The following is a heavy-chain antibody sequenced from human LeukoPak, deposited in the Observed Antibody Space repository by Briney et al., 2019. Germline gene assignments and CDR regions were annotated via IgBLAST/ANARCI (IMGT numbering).Heavy chain of an antibody. CDR2: LSSSGST. J-gene: IGHJ4*02. Sequence: SETLSLTCTVSGGSINSYYWSWIRQPAGKGLEWIGRLSSSGSTNSNPSLKSRVTMSVDTSKNQLSLNLTSVTAANTAMYYCTRDDFGSGRPFDYWGQGILVTVCS. CDR1: GGSINSYY. CDR3: TRDDFGSGRPFDY. V-gene: IGHV4-4*07. D-gene: IGHD3-10*01.